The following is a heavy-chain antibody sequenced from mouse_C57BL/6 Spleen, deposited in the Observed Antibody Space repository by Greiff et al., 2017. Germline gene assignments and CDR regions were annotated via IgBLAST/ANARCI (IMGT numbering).Heavy chain of an antibody. CDR2: IYPGDGDT. CDR3: DRVDDEYRFDY. Sequence: VQLKESGAELVKPGASVKISCKASGYAFSSYWMNWVKQRPGKGLEWIGQIYPGDGDTNYKGNFTGKATLTADKSSSTAYMQLSSLTSEASAVYFCDRVDDEYRFDYGGQGTTLTASP. CDR1: GYAFSSYW. D-gene: IGHD2-10*02. J-gene: IGHJ2*01. V-gene: IGHV1-80*01.